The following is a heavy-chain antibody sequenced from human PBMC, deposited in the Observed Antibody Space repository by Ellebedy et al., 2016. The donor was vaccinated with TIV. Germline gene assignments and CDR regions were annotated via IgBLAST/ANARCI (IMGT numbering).Heavy chain of an antibody. V-gene: IGHV4-39*01. Sequence: SETLSLTCTVSGGSISRSSSYWGWIRQPPGKGLEWIGSIYYSGSTDYNPSLKSRVTISADTSKNEISLRLSSGTAADTAVYYCARWFGELLYVRWFDPWGQGTLVTVSS. J-gene: IGHJ5*02. CDR2: IYYSGST. D-gene: IGHD3-10*01. CDR1: GGSISRSSSY. CDR3: ARWFGELLYVRWFDP.